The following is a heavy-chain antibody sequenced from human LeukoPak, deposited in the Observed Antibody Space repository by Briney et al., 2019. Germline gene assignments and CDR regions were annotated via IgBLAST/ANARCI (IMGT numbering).Heavy chain of an antibody. CDR3: ARGPRFVFLVPAAIRPMSRSNWFDP. CDR1: GGSFSGYY. Sequence: KPSETLSLTCAVYGGSFSGYYWSWIRQPPGKGLEWIGEINHSGSINYNPSLKSRVTISVDTSKNQFSLKLSSVTAADTAVYYCARGPRFVFLVPAAIRPMSRSNWFDPWGQGTLVTVSS. CDR2: INHSGSI. J-gene: IGHJ5*02. D-gene: IGHD2-2*02. V-gene: IGHV4-34*01.